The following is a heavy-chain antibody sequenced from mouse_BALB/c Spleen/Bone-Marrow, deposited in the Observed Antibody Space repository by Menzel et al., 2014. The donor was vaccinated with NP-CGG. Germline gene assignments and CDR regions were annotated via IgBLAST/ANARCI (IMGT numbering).Heavy chain of an antibody. Sequence: QVQLQQSGPGLVAPSQSLSITCTVSGFSLTSYDISWIRQPPGKGLEWLGGIWTGGGTNYNSAFMSRLSISKDNSKRQVFLKMNSLQTDDTAIYYCIRGGCYSGFAYWGQGTLVTVSA. CDR1: GFSLTSYD. V-gene: IGHV2-9-2*01. J-gene: IGHJ3*01. CDR3: IRGGCYSGFAY. CDR2: IWTGGGT. D-gene: IGHD1-1*02.